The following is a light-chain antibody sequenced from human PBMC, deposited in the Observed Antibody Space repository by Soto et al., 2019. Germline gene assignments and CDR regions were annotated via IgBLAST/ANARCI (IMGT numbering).Light chain of an antibody. Sequence: QSVLTQPPSMSGAPGQRVTISCTGSSSNIGAGFDVHWYQQLPGTAPKLLIYGNSNRPSGVPDRFSGSKSGTSASLAITGLQADDEADYYCCSYAGRYGVLFGGGTKLTVL. CDR3: CSYAGRYGVL. J-gene: IGLJ2*01. CDR2: GNS. CDR1: SSNIGAGFD. V-gene: IGLV1-40*01.